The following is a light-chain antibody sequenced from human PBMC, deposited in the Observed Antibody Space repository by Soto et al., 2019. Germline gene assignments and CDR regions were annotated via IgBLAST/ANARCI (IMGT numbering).Light chain of an antibody. Sequence: VLTQSPATVSVSQGESATVSCRASQNVGSALAWYQHKSGQAPRLLFYTASTWATGTPLRFSASGSGTEFTLTISSLQSEDLAVYYGPQYYSWPSTFGGGTKVE. CDR1: QNVGSA. CDR2: TAS. J-gene: IGKJ4*01. CDR3: PQYYSWPST. V-gene: IGKV3-15*01.